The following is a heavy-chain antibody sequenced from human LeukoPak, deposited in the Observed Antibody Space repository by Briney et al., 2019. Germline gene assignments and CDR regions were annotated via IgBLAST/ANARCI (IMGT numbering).Heavy chain of an antibody. CDR2: INPNSGGT. CDR3: ATTPDYYDSSGDY. CDR1: GYTFTGYY. J-gene: IGHJ4*02. D-gene: IGHD3-22*01. Sequence: GASVKVSCKASGYTFTGYYMHWVRQAPGQGLEWMGWINPNSGGTDYAQKFQGRVTMTRDTSISTAYMELSRLRSDDTAVYYCATTPDYYDSSGDYWGQGTLVTVSS. V-gene: IGHV1-2*02.